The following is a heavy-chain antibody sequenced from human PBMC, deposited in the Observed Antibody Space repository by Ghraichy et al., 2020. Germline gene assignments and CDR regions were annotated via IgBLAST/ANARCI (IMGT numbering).Heavy chain of an antibody. J-gene: IGHJ3*02. CDR2: INHSGST. D-gene: IGHD3-3*01. CDR3: ARGKITIFGVVYAFDI. V-gene: IGHV4-34*01. Sequence: ESLNIACAVYGGSFSGYYWSWIRQPPGKGLEWIGEINHSGSTNYNPSLKSRVTISVDTSKNQFSLKLSSVTAADTAVYYCARGKITIFGVVYAFDIWGQGTMVTVSS. CDR1: GGSFSGYY.